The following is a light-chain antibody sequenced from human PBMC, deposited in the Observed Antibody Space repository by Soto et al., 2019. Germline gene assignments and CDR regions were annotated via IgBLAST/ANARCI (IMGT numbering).Light chain of an antibody. V-gene: IGKV3-20*01. J-gene: IGKJ1*01. CDR2: GAS. Sequence: EIVLTQSPGTLSLSPGERATLSCRASQSVSSSYLAWYQQKPGQAPRLLIYGASSRATGIPDRFSGSGSGTDFTLTISRQEPEDFAVYYGQQYGSSPSWTFGQGTKVEIK. CDR3: QQYGSSPSWT. CDR1: QSVSSSY.